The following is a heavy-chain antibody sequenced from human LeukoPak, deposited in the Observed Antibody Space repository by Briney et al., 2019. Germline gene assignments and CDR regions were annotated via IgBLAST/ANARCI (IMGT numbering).Heavy chain of an antibody. CDR1: GFTFSNYS. J-gene: IGHJ1*01. CDR3: AKSRASSSGFYCLL. CDR2: INSDGKST. Sequence: PGGSLSLSCAASGFTFSNYSMHWVRQGPGEGLVWVSRINSDGKSTSYADSVKGRFTISRDNAKNTLFLQMNSLRAEDTAVYFCAKSRASSSGFYCLLWGGSTLVTVSS. V-gene: IGHV3-74*01. D-gene: IGHD3-22*01.